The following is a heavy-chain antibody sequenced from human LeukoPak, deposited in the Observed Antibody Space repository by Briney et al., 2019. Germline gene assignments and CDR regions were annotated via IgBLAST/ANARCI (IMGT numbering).Heavy chain of an antibody. Sequence: PSGTLSLTCAVYGGSFSGYYWSWIRQPPGKGLEWIGEINHSGSTNYNPSLKSRVTISVDTSKNQFSLKLSSVTAADTAVYYCARGYSSGWSPFQHWGQGTLVTVSS. CDR1: GGSFSGYY. J-gene: IGHJ1*01. CDR3: ARGYSSGWSPFQH. D-gene: IGHD6-19*01. CDR2: INHSGST. V-gene: IGHV4-34*01.